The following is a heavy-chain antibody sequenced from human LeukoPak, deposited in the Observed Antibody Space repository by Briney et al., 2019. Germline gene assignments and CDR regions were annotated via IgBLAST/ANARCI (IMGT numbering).Heavy chain of an antibody. CDR3: ARDNRYGSLDY. V-gene: IGHV4-59*01. D-gene: IGHD5-18*01. J-gene: IGHJ4*02. CDR2: IYYSGNT. CDR1: GGSISTYY. Sequence: SETLSLTCTVPGGSISTYYWNWIRQPPGKGLEWIGYIYYSGNTNYNPSLKSRATISVDTSKNQLSLKLSSVTAADTAVYYCARDNRYGSLDYWGQGTLVTVSS.